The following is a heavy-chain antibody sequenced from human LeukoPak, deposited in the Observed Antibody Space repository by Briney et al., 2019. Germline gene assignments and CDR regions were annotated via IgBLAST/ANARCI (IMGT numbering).Heavy chain of an antibody. CDR3: ARVAYSTPGYYYMDV. J-gene: IGHJ6*03. Sequence: PSEPLSLTCSVSGGSISPYYWSWIRQPPGKGLEWIGYIYYSGNTNYSPSLKSRATMSVDTSKNQFSLNLNSLTAADTAVYYCARVAYSTPGYYYMDVWGKGTTVTVSS. D-gene: IGHD4-11*01. V-gene: IGHV4-59*01. CDR1: GGSISPYY. CDR2: IYYSGNT.